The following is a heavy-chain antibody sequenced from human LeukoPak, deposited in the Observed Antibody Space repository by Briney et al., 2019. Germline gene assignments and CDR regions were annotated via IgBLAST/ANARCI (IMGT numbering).Heavy chain of an antibody. CDR1: GFCFSTHS. V-gene: IGHV3-48*02. Sequence: GGSLRLSCAASGFCFSTHSMNWVRQAPGKGLEWVAYISDDSTTIYYADSVKGRFTISRDSAKNSLYLQMNSLRDEDTAVYYCASGLTGGGAYWGQGTLVTVSS. D-gene: IGHD2-8*02. CDR2: ISDDSTTI. J-gene: IGHJ4*02. CDR3: ASGLTGGGAY.